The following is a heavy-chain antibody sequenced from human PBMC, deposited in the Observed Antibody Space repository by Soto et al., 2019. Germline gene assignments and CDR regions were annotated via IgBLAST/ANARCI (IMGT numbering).Heavy chain of an antibody. CDR1: GFTFSSYS. J-gene: IGHJ4*02. CDR3: ARDLRGSHPSWYLDH. D-gene: IGHD3-16*01. CDR2: ISSSSSYI. V-gene: IGHV3-21*01. Sequence: EVQLVESGGGLVKPGGSLRLSCAASGFTFSSYSMNWVRQAPGKGLEWVSSISSSSSYIYYADSVKGRFTISRDNAKNSLYLQMNSLRAEDTAVYYCARDLRGSHPSWYLDHWGQGTLVTVSS.